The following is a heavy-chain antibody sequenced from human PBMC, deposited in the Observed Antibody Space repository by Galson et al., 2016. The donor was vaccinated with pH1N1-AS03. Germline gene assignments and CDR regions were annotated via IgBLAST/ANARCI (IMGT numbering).Heavy chain of an antibody. V-gene: IGHV4-61*01. CDR3: SRLVGQAFAY. Sequence: SETLSLTCTVSGGYFRSSNYYWGWIRQAPGKGLEWIGYVYDRVNTNYNPSLKSRVTISVDTSKNQFSLNLSSVTAADTAVYYCSRLVGQAFAYWGQGMLVTVSS. CDR1: GGYFRSSNYY. CDR2: VYDRVNT. J-gene: IGHJ4*02.